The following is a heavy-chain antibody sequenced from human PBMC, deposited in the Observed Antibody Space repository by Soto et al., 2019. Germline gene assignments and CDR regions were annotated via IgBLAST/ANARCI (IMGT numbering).Heavy chain of an antibody. CDR1: GGSFSGYY. Sequence: SETLSLTCAVYGGSFSGYYWSWIRQPPGKGLEWIGEINHSGSTNYNPSLKSRVTISVDTSKNQFSLKLSSVTAADTAVYYCARDPDYGDSDYWGQGTLVTVSS. D-gene: IGHD4-17*01. CDR3: ARDPDYGDSDY. CDR2: INHSGST. V-gene: IGHV4-34*01. J-gene: IGHJ4*02.